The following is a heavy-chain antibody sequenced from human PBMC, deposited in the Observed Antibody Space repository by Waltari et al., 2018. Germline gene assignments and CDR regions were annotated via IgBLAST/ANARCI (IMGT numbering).Heavy chain of an antibody. D-gene: IGHD3-10*01. CDR3: AIPLWLGVD. CDR2: INHSGST. V-gene: IGHV4-34*01. J-gene: IGHJ4*02. CDR1: GGSFSGYY. Sequence: QVQLQQWGAGLLKPSETLSLTCAAYGGSFSGYYWSWIRQPPGKGLEWIGEINHSGSTNFNPSLKSRVTISVDTSKNQFSLKLSSVTAADTAVYYCAIPLWLGVDWGQGTLVTVSS.